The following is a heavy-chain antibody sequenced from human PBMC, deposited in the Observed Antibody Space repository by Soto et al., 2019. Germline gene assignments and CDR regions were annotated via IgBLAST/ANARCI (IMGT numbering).Heavy chain of an antibody. CDR2: ISYDGGDK. Sequence: PGGSLRLSCAASGFTFNNFAMHWVRQAPGKGLEWVAVISYDGGDKYYADSVKGRFTISRDNSKNTLYLQMNGLRAEDTAVYYCARDLSTGAADYYFDYWGQGALATVSS. D-gene: IGHD6-13*01. CDR3: ARDLSTGAADYYFDY. V-gene: IGHV3-30*03. CDR1: GFTFNNFA. J-gene: IGHJ4*02.